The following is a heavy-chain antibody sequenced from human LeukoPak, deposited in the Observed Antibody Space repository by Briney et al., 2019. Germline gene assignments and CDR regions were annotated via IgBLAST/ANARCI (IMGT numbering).Heavy chain of an antibody. V-gene: IGHV3-53*01. CDR2: IYSGGST. CDR1: GFTFSSYA. D-gene: IGHD2-15*01. Sequence: PGGSLRLSCAASGFTFSSYAMSWVRQAPGKGLEWVSVIYSGGSTYYADSVKGRFTISRDNSKNTLYLQMNSLRAEDTAVYYCASTRLGYCSSVSCQNDYWGQGTLVTVSS. CDR3: ASTRLGYCSSVSCQNDY. J-gene: IGHJ4*02.